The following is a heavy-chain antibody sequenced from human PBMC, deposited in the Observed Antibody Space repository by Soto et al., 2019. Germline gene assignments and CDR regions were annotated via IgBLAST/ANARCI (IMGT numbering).Heavy chain of an antibody. V-gene: IGHV1-18*01. J-gene: IGHJ4*02. CDR1: GYTFTSYG. CDR2: ISAYNGNT. CDR3: ARVQYYDFWSGYSY. D-gene: IGHD3-3*01. Sequence: ASVKVSCTASGYTFTSYGISWVRQAPGQGLEWMGWISAYNGNTNYAQKLQGRVTMTTDTSTSTAYMELRSLRSDDTAVYYCARVQYYDFWSGYSYWGQGTLVTVSS.